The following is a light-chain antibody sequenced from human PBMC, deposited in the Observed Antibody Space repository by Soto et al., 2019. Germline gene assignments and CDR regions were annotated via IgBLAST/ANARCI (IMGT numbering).Light chain of an antibody. J-gene: IGLJ1*01. CDR1: STDVGGYNY. CDR2: EVS. CDR3: GSYTSANSPFV. V-gene: IGLV2-14*01. Sequence: QSALTQPSSVSGSPGQSITISCTGTSTDVGGYNYVSWYQHHPDKAPKLVIYEVSNRPSGVSDRFSGSKSGNTASLTISGLQAEDESEYYCGSYTSANSPFVFGTGTKLTVL.